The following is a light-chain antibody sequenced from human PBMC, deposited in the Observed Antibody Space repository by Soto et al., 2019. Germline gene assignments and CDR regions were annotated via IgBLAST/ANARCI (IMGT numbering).Light chain of an antibody. J-gene: IGKJ1*01. CDR2: KAS. Sequence: DFHTTLSPSTLSASVGDRVTITCLASQSISSWLAWYQQKPGKAPKLLIYKASSLKSGVPSRFSGSGSGTEFTLTISSLQPDDFATYYCQHYNSYSEAVGQGTKVDI. CDR1: QSISSW. CDR3: QHYNSYSEA. V-gene: IGKV1-5*03.